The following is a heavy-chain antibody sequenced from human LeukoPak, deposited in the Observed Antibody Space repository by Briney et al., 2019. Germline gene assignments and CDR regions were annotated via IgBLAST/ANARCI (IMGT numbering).Heavy chain of an antibody. J-gene: IGHJ4*02. Sequence: GGSLRLSCAASGFDIYNNWMSWVRQAPGRGLEWVGRIKSKSAGGTIDYAAPVNGRFIISRDDSKNTLYLQMNSLKTEDTAMYYCTLIKGWGSGTYYLDYWGQGTLVTVSP. D-gene: IGHD3-10*01. CDR2: IKSKSAGGTI. V-gene: IGHV3-15*01. CDR1: GFDIYNNW. CDR3: TLIKGWGSGTYYLDY.